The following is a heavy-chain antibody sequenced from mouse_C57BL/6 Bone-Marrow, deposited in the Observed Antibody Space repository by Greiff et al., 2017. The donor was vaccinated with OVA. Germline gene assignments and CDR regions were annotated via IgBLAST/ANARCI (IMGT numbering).Heavy chain of an antibody. CDR2: IDPSDSYT. CDR1: GYTFTSYW. V-gene: IGHV1-69*01. J-gene: IGHJ1*03. CDR3: AKEPRRGRRYFDV. Sequence: QVQLQQPGAELVMPGASVKLSCKASGYTFTSYWMHWVKQRPGQGLEWIGEIDPSDSYTNYNQKFKGKSTLTVDKSSSTAYMQLSSLTSEDSAVYYCAKEPRRGRRYFDVWGIGTTVTVSS. D-gene: IGHD6-1*01.